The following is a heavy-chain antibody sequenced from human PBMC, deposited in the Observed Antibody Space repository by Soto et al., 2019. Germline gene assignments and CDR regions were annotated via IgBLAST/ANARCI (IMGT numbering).Heavy chain of an antibody. V-gene: IGHV3-23*01. CDR2: ISCSGGST. Sequence: GGSLRLSCAASGFTFSSYAMSWFRQAPGKGQEWVSAISCSGGSTYYADSVKGRFTISRDNSKNTLYLQMNSLRAEDSAVYYCAKGEVYFYGLSYYFYGMDVWGQRTTVTVSS. J-gene: IGHJ6*02. CDR3: AKGEVYFYGLSYYFYGMDV. CDR1: GFTFSSYA. D-gene: IGHD3-10*01.